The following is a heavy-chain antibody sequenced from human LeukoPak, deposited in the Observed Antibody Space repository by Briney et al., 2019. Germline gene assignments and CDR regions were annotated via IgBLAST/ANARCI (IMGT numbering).Heavy chain of an antibody. CDR3: ARGHVGSYVYYYYYGMDV. J-gene: IGHJ6*02. CDR2: LTHSKST. CDR1: GGSFSGYY. D-gene: IGHD6-6*01. Sequence: SETPSLTCAVYGGSFSGYYWSWLRQPPGKGLEWIGELTHSKSTNYNPSLKSRVTISVDTSKKQFSLKLSSVTAADTAVYYCARGHVGSYVYYYYYGMDVWGQGTTVTVSS. V-gene: IGHV4-34*01.